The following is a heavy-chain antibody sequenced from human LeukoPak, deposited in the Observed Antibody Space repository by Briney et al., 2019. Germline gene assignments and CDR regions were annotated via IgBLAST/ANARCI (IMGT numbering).Heavy chain of an antibody. V-gene: IGHV1-18*01. D-gene: IGHD6-13*01. Sequence: GASVKVSCKATGYTFTSYGISWVRQAPGQGLEWMGWISAYNGNTNYAQKLQGRVTMTTDTSTSTAYMELRSLRSDDTAVYYCARGYPSSSSWSLYFQYWGQGTLVTVSS. CDR3: ARGYPSSSSWSLYFQY. CDR2: ISAYNGNT. J-gene: IGHJ1*01. CDR1: GYTFTSYG.